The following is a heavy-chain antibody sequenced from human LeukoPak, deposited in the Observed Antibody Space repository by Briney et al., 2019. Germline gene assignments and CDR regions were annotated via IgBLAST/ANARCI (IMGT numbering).Heavy chain of an antibody. V-gene: IGHV3-23*01. CDR1: GFTFSTYA. D-gene: IGHD2-21*02. Sequence: GGSLRLSCAASGFTFSTYAVNWVRQAPGKGLEWVSTISGSGDSTYYADSVKGRFTISRDNSKNTLYLQMNSLRAEDTAVYYCAKGTVTACFGYWGQGTLVTVSS. CDR2: ISGSGDST. CDR3: AKGTVTACFGY. J-gene: IGHJ4*02.